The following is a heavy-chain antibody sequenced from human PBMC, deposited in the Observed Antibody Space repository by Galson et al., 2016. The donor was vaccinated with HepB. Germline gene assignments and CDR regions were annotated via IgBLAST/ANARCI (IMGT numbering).Heavy chain of an antibody. D-gene: IGHD2-2*01. V-gene: IGHV3-48*02. CDR2: ISSSSSTI. Sequence: SLRLSCAASGFTFSSYSMNWVRQAPGKGLEWVSYISSSSSTIYYADSVKGRFTISRDNAKNSLNLQMNSLRDEDTAVYYCASSLDIVVVPAAKTDSYYYYGMDVWGQGTTVTVSS. CDR1: GFTFSSYS. CDR3: ASSLDIVVVPAAKTDSYYYYGMDV. J-gene: IGHJ6*02.